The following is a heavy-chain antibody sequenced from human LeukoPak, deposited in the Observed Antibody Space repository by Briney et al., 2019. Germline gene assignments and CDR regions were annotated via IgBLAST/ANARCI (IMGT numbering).Heavy chain of an antibody. CDR3: ARDLGQYYDTSDNWFDP. V-gene: IGHV3-74*01. J-gene: IGHJ5*02. D-gene: IGHD3-22*01. Sequence: GGSLRLSCAASGFTFSNYWMHWVRQAPGKGLVWVSRINSDGINTSYADSVKGRFTISRENAKNTLNLQMNSLRAEDTAVYYCARDLGQYYDTSDNWFDPRGQGTLVTVSS. CDR2: INSDGINT. CDR1: GFTFSNYW.